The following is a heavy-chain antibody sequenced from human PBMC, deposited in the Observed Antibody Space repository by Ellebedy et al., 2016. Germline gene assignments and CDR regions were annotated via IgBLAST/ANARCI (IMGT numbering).Heavy chain of an antibody. V-gene: IGHV3-23*01. J-gene: IGHJ3*02. CDR1: GFTFSSYG. Sequence: GESLKISXAASGFTFSSYGMHWVRQAPGKGLEWVSAISGSGGTTYYADSVRGRFTISRDNSENTLYLQMNDLRAEDTALYYCASRYSVGNRFDIWGQGTMVTVSS. CDR3: ASRYSVGNRFDI. D-gene: IGHD3-16*02. CDR2: ISGSGGTT.